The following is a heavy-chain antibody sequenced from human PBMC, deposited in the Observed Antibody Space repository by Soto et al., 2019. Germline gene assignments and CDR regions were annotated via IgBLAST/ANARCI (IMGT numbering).Heavy chain of an antibody. V-gene: IGHV3-64D*06. CDR2: ISSNGGST. J-gene: IGHJ2*01. Sequence: EVQLVESGGGLVQPGGSLRLSCSASGFTFSSYAMHWVRQAPGKGLEYVSAISSNGGSTYYADSVKGRFTISRDNSKNTLYLQMSSLRAEDTAVYYCVKHYYDSRVYYTISANWYFDLWGRGTLVTLSS. CDR3: VKHYYDSRVYYTISANWYFDL. D-gene: IGHD3-22*01. CDR1: GFTFSSYA.